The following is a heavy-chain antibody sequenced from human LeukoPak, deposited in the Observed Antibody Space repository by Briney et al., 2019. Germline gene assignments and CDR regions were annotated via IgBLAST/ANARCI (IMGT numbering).Heavy chain of an antibody. CDR1: GYSISNGYY. J-gene: IGHJ4*02. Sequence: SETLSLTCTVSGYSISNGYYWGWIRQPPGKGLEWIGSIYHSGSTNYNPSLKSRVTISVDKSKNQFSLKLSSVTAADTAVYYCARKGQQWLALSDYWGQGTLVTVSS. CDR2: IYHSGST. CDR3: ARKGQQWLALSDY. D-gene: IGHD6-19*01. V-gene: IGHV4-38-2*02.